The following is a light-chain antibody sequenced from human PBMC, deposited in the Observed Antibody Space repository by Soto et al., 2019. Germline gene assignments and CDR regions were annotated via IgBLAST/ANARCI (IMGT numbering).Light chain of an antibody. J-gene: IGKJ1*01. Sequence: DIQMTQSPSTLSGSVGDRVTITCRASQSISSWLAWYQQKPGKAPKLLIYDASSLESGVPSRFRGSGSGTEFSLTISSLQPGDSATFYCQQYASYPWTFGRGTKVDIK. CDR3: QQYASYPWT. CDR2: DAS. CDR1: QSISSW. V-gene: IGKV1-5*01.